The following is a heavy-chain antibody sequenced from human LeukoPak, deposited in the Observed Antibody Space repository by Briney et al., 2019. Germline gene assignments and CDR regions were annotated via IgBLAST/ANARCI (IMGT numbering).Heavy chain of an antibody. V-gene: IGHV1-69*05. Sequence: PVKVSCKASGGTFSSYAISWVRQAPGQGLEWMGGIIPIFGTANYAQKFQGRVTITTDESTSTAYMELSSLRSEDTAVYYCAREFTGRGLRTHYYMDVWGKGTTVTVSS. CDR3: AREFTGRGLRTHYYMDV. CDR1: GGTFSSYA. CDR2: IIPIFGTA. D-gene: IGHD4-17*01. J-gene: IGHJ6*03.